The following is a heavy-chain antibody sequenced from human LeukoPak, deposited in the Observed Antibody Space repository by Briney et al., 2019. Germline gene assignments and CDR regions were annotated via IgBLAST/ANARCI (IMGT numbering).Heavy chain of an antibody. CDR2: IRYDGSNK. CDR3: ARDSADDSSGYYPFDY. D-gene: IGHD3-22*01. J-gene: IGHJ4*02. V-gene: IGHV3-30*02. Sequence: GGSLRLSCAASGFTFSSYGMHWVRQAPGKGLEWVAFIRYDGSNKYYADSVKGRFTISRDNSKNTLYLQMNSLRAEDTAIYYCARDSADDSSGYYPFDYWGQGTQVSVSS. CDR1: GFTFSSYG.